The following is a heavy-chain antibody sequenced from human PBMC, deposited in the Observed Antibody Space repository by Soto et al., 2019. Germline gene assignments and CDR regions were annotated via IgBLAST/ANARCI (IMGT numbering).Heavy chain of an antibody. D-gene: IGHD3-3*01. CDR1: GFSLSTSGVG. Sequence: SGPTLVNPTQPLTLTCTFSGFSLSTSGVGVRWISQPPGKALEWLALIYWDDDKRYSPSLKSRLTITKDTSKNQVVLTMTNLDPVHTATYSCAHSPQFFEYEGLNCSDLSGQGTQVTV. J-gene: IGHJ5*02. CDR2: IYWDDDK. CDR3: AHSPQFFEYEGLNCSDL. V-gene: IGHV2-5*02.